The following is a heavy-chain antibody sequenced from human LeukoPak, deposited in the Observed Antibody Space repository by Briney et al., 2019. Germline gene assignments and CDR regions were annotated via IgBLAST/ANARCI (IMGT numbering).Heavy chain of an antibody. CDR3: ARGFSYDNSGYYSRVFDY. CDR1: GGSINSYY. V-gene: IGHV4-59*01. D-gene: IGHD3-22*01. Sequence: PSETLSLTCTVSGGSINSYYWSWIRQPPGKGLEWIGYIYYSGSTNYNPSLKRRVTISLDTSKNQFSLKLSSVTAADTAVYYCARGFSYDNSGYYSRVFDYWGRGTLVTVSS. J-gene: IGHJ4*02. CDR2: IYYSGST.